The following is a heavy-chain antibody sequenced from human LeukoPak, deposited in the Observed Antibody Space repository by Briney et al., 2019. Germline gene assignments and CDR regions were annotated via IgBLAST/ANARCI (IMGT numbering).Heavy chain of an antibody. CDR1: GGSISPYS. D-gene: IGHD1-26*01. Sequence: PSETLSLTCTVSGGSISPYSWSWFRQPPGKGLEWIGYISYTGSTIYSPSLKSRVTISVDTPKNQFSLQLTSVTAADTAVYYCARDDYPGVTNFDPLGPGNPGHRLL. CDR3: ARDDYPGVTNFDP. V-gene: IGHV4-59*01. CDR2: ISYTGST. J-gene: IGHJ5*02.